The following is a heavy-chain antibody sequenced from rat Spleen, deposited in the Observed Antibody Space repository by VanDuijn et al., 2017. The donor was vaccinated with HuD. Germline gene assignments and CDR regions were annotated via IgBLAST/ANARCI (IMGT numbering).Heavy chain of an antibody. CDR1: GFTFSDYY. CDR2: ISYEGSST. D-gene: IGHD1-5*01. Sequence: EVQLVESGGGLVQPGRSMKLSCAASGFTFSDYYMAWVRQAPKKGLEWVASISYEGSSTYYGDSVKGRFTISRDNAKSTLYLQMNSLRSEDTATYYCTRDRYNHGGFAYWGQGVMVTVSS. CDR3: TRDRYNHGGFAY. V-gene: IGHV5-22*01. J-gene: IGHJ2*01.